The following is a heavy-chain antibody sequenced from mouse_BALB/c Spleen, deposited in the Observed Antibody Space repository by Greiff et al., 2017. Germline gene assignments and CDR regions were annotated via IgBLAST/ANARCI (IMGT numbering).Heavy chain of an antibody. CDR3: ARSRYDAFAY. CDR1: GFSLSTSGMG. J-gene: IGHJ3*01. Sequence: QVTLKVSGPGILQPSQTLSLTCSFSGFSLSTSGMGVSWIRQPSGKGLEWLAHIYWDDDKRYNPSLKSRLTISKDTSRNQVFLKITSVDTADTATYYCARSRYDAFAYWGQGTLVTVSA. V-gene: IGHV8-12*01. CDR2: IYWDDDK. D-gene: IGHD2-14*01.